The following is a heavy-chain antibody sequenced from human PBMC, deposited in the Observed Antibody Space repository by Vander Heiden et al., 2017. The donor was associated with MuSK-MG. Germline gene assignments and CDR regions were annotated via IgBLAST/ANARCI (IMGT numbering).Heavy chain of an antibody. Sequence: QVQLQESGPGLVKPSETLSLTCTVSGGSMNNYYWSWIRQPPGKGLEWIGYIYYSGSTNYNPSLKSRLTTSADRSKNQFSLKLTSVTAADTAVYYCARGHPMWDSTGYYYVEDYWGRGTLVTVSS. CDR3: ARGHPMWDSTGYYYVEDY. CDR1: GGSMNNYY. J-gene: IGHJ4*02. CDR2: IYYSGST. D-gene: IGHD3-22*01. V-gene: IGHV4-59*01.